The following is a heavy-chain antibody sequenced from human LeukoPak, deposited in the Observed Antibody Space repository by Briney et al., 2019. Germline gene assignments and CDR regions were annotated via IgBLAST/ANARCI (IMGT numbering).Heavy chain of an antibody. CDR3: AKCLYCSGGTCLNDFGIDY. CDR2: ISVSDVTT. Sequence: GGSLRLSCAASGFTFNTYAMSWVRQAPGKGLEWVSVISVSDVTTDYADSVKGRFTISRDNSKNTLYLQMNSLRAEDTAIYYCAKCLYCSGGTCLNDFGIDYWGQGTLVTVSS. J-gene: IGHJ4*02. CDR1: GFTFNTYA. V-gene: IGHV3-23*01. D-gene: IGHD2-15*01.